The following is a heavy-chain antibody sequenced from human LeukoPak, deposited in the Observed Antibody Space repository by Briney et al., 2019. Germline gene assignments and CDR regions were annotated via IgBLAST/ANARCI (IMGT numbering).Heavy chain of an antibody. Sequence: SRTLSLTCAISGDSVSSDRAAWNWIRQSPSRGLEWLGRTYFRSKWYQDYAVSVKSRITINPDTSKNQFSLQLNSVTPEDTAVYYCARDARGVAVAGYFDSWGQGTLVTVSS. V-gene: IGHV6-1*01. D-gene: IGHD6-19*01. J-gene: IGHJ4*02. CDR2: TYFRSKWYQ. CDR3: ARDARGVAVAGYFDS. CDR1: GDSVSSDRAA.